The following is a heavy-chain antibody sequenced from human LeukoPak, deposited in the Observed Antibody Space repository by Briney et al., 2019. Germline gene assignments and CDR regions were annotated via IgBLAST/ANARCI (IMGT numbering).Heavy chain of an antibody. CDR3: AKDLGSSGYYY. CDR1: GFMFSSNW. Sequence: PGGSLRLSCAASGFMFSSNWMSWVRLAPGKGLEWVANIKEDGTETYYVDSVKGRFTISRDNAKNSLYLQMNSLRVEDTAVYYCAKDLGSSGYYYWGQGTLVTVSS. D-gene: IGHD3-22*01. CDR2: IKEDGTET. V-gene: IGHV3-7*03. J-gene: IGHJ4*02.